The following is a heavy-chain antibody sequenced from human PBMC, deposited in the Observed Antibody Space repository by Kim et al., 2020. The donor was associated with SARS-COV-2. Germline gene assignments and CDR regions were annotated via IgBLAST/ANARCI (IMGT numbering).Heavy chain of an antibody. CDR2: IIPIFGTA. D-gene: IGHD2-15*01. CDR3: ARDRTYCSGGSCYSGYYYYGMDV. CDR1: GGTFSSYA. J-gene: IGHJ6*02. Sequence: SVKVSCKASGGTFSSYAISWVRQAPGQGLEWMGGIIPIFGTANYAQKFQGRVTITADESTSTAYMELNSLRSEDTAVYYCARDRTYCSGGSCYSGYYYYGMDVWGQGTTVTVSS. V-gene: IGHV1-69*13.